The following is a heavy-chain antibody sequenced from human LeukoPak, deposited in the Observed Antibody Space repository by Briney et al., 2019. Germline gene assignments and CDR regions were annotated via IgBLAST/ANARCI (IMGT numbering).Heavy chain of an antibody. J-gene: IGHJ4*02. CDR1: GFTFSSYA. CDR3: AREAWSSSFYFDY. CDR2: IYYSGST. Sequence: GSLRLSCAASGFTFSSYAMSWVRQAPGKGLEWIGYIYYSGSTNYNPSLKSRVTISVDTSKNQFSLKLSSVTAADTAVYYCAREAWSSSFYFDYWGQGTLVTVSS. D-gene: IGHD6-6*01. V-gene: IGHV4-59*01.